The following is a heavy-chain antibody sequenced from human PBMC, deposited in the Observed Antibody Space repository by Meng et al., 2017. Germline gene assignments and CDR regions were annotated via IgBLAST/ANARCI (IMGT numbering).Heavy chain of an antibody. V-gene: IGHV4-4*02. D-gene: IGHD3-10*01. Sequence: QVPLQESCPGLVKPSGTRSLTRAVSGGSISSSNWWRWVRQPPGKGLEWIWEIYHSGSTNYNPSLKSRVTISVDKSKNQFSLKLSSVTAADTAVYYCASRATMVRGVPNWFDPWGQGTLVTVAS. J-gene: IGHJ5*02. CDR2: IYHSGST. CDR1: GGSISSSNW. CDR3: ASRATMVRGVPNWFDP.